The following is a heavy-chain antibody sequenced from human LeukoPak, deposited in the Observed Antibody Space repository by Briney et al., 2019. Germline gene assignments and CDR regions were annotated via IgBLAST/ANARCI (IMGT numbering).Heavy chain of an antibody. D-gene: IGHD3-22*01. J-gene: IGHJ3*02. CDR2: IIPIFGTA. CDR3: ARATHSYYDSSRDAFDI. V-gene: IGHV1-69*01. Sequence: GSSVKVSCKASGGTFSSYAISWVRQAPGQGLEWMGGIIPIFGTANYAQKFQGRVTITADESTSTAYMELSSLRSEDTAVYYCARATHSYYDSSRDAFDIWGQGTMVTVSS. CDR1: GGTFSSYA.